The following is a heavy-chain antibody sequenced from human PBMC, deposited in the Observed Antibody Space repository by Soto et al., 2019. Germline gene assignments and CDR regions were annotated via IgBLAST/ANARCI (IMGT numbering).Heavy chain of an antibody. CDR1: SGSISSHY. Sequence: SETLSLTCTVSSGSISSHYWSWIRQPPGKGLEWIGFVYFSGATEYNPSLKSRVTMSIDTSKNQFSLNLNSVTAADTAVYYCAREARGYDSFVESWGQGTLVTVSS. J-gene: IGHJ4*02. CDR3: AREARGYDSFVES. D-gene: IGHD5-12*01. V-gene: IGHV4-59*11. CDR2: VYFSGAT.